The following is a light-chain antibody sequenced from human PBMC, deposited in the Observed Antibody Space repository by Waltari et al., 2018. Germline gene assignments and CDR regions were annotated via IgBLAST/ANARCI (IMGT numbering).Light chain of an antibody. J-gene: IGKJ2*01. CDR3: QQYGSSILYT. CDR2: GAS. CDR1: QSLTKRY. Sequence: VLTQSPGTLSLSPGERATLSCRASQSLTKRYLAWYQQKPGQAPRLLIYGASSRAAGIPDRFSGSGSGTDFTLTISSLEPEDSAVDYCQQYGSSILYTFGQGTKLEIK. V-gene: IGKV3-20*01.